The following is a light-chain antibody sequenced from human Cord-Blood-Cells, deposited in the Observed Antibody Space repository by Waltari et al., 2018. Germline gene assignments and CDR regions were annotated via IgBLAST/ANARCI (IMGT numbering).Light chain of an antibody. CDR1: SGSIHSTY. CDR2: EDN. Sequence: NFMLTQPHSVSASPGKTVTISCTGSSGSIHSTYVQWYQQRPGRAPTTVIYEDNQRPSGVPDRFSGSIDSSSNSASLTISGLKTEDEADYYCQSYDSSNVVFGGGTKLTVL. CDR3: QSYDSSNVV. J-gene: IGLJ2*01. V-gene: IGLV6-57*02.